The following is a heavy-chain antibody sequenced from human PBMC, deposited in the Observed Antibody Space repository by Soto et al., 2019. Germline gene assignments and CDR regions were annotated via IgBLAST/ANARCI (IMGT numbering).Heavy chain of an antibody. V-gene: IGHV1-3*01. CDR2: INAGNGNT. CDR3: ASQQLSTRRYYYYGMDV. D-gene: IGHD6-13*01. CDR1: GYTFTSYA. Sequence: ASVKVSCKASGYTFTSYAMHWVRQAPGQRLEWMGWINAGNGNTKYSQKLQGRVTITRDTSASTAYMELSSLRSEDTAVYYCASQQLSTRRYYYYGMDVWGQGTTVTVSS. J-gene: IGHJ6*02.